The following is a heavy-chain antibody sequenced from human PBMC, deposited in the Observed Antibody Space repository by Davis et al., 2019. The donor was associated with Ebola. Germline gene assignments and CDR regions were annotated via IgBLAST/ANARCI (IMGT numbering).Heavy chain of an antibody. D-gene: IGHD3-22*01. CDR1: GGSFSDYY. CDR2: IYYTGST. Sequence: SETLSLTCAVYGGSFSDYYWTWIRQPPGKGLEWIGTIYYTGSTFYNPSLKSPVTISVHTSKNQFSLKLSSVTAADTAVYYCARWAYDSSGYYYDYWYFDLWGRGTLVTVSS. V-gene: IGHV4-34*01. CDR3: ARWAYDSSGYYYDYWYFDL. J-gene: IGHJ2*01.